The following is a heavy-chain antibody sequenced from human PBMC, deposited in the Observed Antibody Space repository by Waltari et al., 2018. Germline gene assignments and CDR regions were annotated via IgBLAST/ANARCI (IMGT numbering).Heavy chain of an antibody. CDR2: IYHSGST. CDR3: ARDPGHIAVAGIFDY. Sequence: QVQLQESGPGLVKPSETLSLTCAVSGYSISSGYYWGWIRQPPGKGLEWIGRIYHSGSTYYNPSLKSRVTISVDTSKNQFSLKLSSVTAADTAVYYCARDPGHIAVAGIFDYWGQGTLVTVSS. CDR1: GYSISSGYY. J-gene: IGHJ4*02. D-gene: IGHD6-19*01. V-gene: IGHV4-38-2*02.